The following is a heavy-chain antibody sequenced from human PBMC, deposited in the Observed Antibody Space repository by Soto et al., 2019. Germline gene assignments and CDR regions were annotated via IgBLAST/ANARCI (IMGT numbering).Heavy chain of an antibody. CDR2: ISGSGGST. CDR3: AKDSGASRHGLYYFDY. J-gene: IGHJ4*02. V-gene: IGHV3-23*01. D-gene: IGHD3-10*01. Sequence: PWGSLRLSCAASGFTFSSYAMSWVRQAPGKGLEWVSAISGSGGSTYYADSVKGRFTISRDNSKNTLYLQMNSLRAEDTAVYYCAKDSGASRHGLYYFDYWGQGTLVTVSS. CDR1: GFTFSSYA.